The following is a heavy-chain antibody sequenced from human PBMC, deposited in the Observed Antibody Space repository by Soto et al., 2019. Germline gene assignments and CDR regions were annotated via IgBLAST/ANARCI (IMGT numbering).Heavy chain of an antibody. J-gene: IGHJ4*02. V-gene: IGHV4-4*02. D-gene: IGHD5-18*01. Sequence: SETLSLTCAVSGGSISSSNWWSWVRQPPGKGLEWIGEIYHSGSTYYNISLKSRVTISVDKSNNQFSLKLTSMTAADSAVYYCARVGYTSGHYFDYWGQGTLVTVSS. CDR3: ARVGYTSGHYFDY. CDR1: GGSISSSNW. CDR2: IYHSGST.